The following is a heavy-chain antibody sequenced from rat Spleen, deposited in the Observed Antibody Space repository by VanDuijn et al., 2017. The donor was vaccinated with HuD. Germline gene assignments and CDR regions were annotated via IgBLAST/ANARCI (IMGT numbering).Heavy chain of an antibody. J-gene: IGHJ2*01. Sequence: EVQLVESGGGLVQPGRSLTLSCVVSGFTFSDYNMAWVRQAPEKGLEWVATIIYDGSSTYYRDSVKGRFTISRDNAKSTLFLQMDSLRSEDTATYYCAKDRGTIAAIFDYWGQGVMVTVSS. CDR1: GFTFSDYN. D-gene: IGHD1-2*01. CDR2: IIYDGSST. V-gene: IGHV5S10*01. CDR3: AKDRGTIAAIFDY.